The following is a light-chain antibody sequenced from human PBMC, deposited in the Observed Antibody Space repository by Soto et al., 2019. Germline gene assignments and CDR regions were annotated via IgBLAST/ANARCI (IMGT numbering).Light chain of an antibody. CDR1: XXXXGRYNL. CDR2: EAT. Sequence: SVLTQPASVSGSPGQSITISCIXTXXXXGRYNLVSWYQHHPGKAPKVVIYEATKRPSGVSGRFSGSKSGNTASLTISGLQADDEAHYYCCSYGGFSTFVIFGGGTKLTVL. J-gene: IGLJ2*01. CDR3: CSYGGFSTFVI. V-gene: IGLV2-23*02.